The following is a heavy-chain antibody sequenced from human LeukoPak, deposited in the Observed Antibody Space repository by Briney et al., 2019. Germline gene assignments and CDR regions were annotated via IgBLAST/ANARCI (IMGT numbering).Heavy chain of an antibody. Sequence: GGSLRLSCPASGFSFSSYLWHCVGLAPGKGLEWVSHISSSATNIYYADSVKGRFTISRDNAKNSLYLQTNSLRAEDTAVYYCAKEGSYDAVHIWGQGTMVTVSS. CDR2: ISSSATNI. CDR1: GFSFSSYL. CDR3: AKEGSYDAVHI. D-gene: IGHD1-26*01. J-gene: IGHJ3*02. V-gene: IGHV3-48*03.